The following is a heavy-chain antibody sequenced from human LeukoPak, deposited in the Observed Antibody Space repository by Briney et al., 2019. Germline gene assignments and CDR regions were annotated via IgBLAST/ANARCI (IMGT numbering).Heavy chain of an antibody. CDR3: ARSRDSSSWYAFDY. CDR2: IIPIFGTA. V-gene: IGHV1-69*06. D-gene: IGHD6-13*01. Sequence: ASVKVSCKASGYTFTSYGISWVRQAPGQGLEWMGGIIPIFGTANYAQKFQGRVTITADKSTSTAYMELSSLRSEDTAVYYCARSRDSSSWYAFDYWGQGTLVTVSS. CDR1: GYTFTSYG. J-gene: IGHJ4*02.